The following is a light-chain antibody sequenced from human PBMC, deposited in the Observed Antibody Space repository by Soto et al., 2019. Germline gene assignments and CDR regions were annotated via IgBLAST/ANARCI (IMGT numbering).Light chain of an antibody. V-gene: IGKV3-20*01. Sequence: EIVLTQSPGTLSVSPGEGATLSCRASQSVSSSYLARYQQKPGQAPRLLIYRTSNRATGIPDRFSGSGSGTDFTLTISRLETEDFAVYWCQQYDSSPRTFGQGHKVDIK. CDR1: QSVSSSY. CDR3: QQYDSSPRT. J-gene: IGKJ1*01. CDR2: RTS.